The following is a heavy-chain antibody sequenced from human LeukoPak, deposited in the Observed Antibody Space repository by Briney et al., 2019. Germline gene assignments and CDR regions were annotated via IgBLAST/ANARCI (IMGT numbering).Heavy chain of an antibody. V-gene: IGHV3-48*04. Sequence: PGGSLRLSCAGSGFTFSRFSMNWVRQAPGKGLEWLSYITFSSDTIYYTDSVQGRFTTSRDNAKNSLYLQMSSLKASDTAMYYCARSPASSGWYLSTYYYYYGMDVWGQGTTVTVSS. J-gene: IGHJ6*02. CDR1: GFTFSRFS. CDR3: ARSPASSGWYLSTYYYYYGMDV. CDR2: ITFSSDTI. D-gene: IGHD6-19*01.